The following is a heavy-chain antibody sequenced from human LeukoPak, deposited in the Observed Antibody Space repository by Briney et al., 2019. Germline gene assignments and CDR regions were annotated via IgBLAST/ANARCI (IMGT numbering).Heavy chain of an antibody. V-gene: IGHV5-51*01. Sequence: GESLQISCKGSGYIFTSYWIGWVRQLPGKGLEWMGIIYPGDSDTRYSPSFQGQVTISADKSISTAYLQWSSLKASDTAMYYCARLYEMAVAGTHFDYWGQGTLVTVSS. CDR3: ARLYEMAVAGTHFDY. CDR2: IYPGDSDT. CDR1: GYIFTSYW. D-gene: IGHD6-19*01. J-gene: IGHJ4*02.